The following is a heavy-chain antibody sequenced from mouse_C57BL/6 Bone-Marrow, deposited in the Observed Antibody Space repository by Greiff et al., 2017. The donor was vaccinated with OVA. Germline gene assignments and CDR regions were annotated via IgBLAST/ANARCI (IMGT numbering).Heavy chain of an antibody. V-gene: IGHV1-53*01. D-gene: IGHD2-4*01. CDR3: AYYDYEGDWFAY. CDR1: GYTFTSYW. J-gene: IGHJ3*01. CDR2: INPSNGGT. Sequence: QVQLQQPGTELVKPGASVKLSCKASGYTFTSYWMHWVKQRPGQGLEWIGNINPSNGGTNYNEKFKSKATLTVDKSSSTAYMQLSGLTSEDSAVYYCAYYDYEGDWFAYWGQGTLVTVSA.